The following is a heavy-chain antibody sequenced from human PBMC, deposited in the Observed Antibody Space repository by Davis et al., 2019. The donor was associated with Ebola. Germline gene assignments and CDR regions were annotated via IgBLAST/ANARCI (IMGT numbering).Heavy chain of an antibody. Sequence: ESLKISCAASGFTFSSYWMSWVRQAPVKGLELVANIKQDGSEKYYVDSVKGRFTISRDNAKNSLYLQMNSLRAEDTAVYYCARVMVGILNVWGQGTTVTVSS. V-gene: IGHV3-7*03. CDR1: GFTFSSYW. CDR2: IKQDGSEK. J-gene: IGHJ6*02. CDR3: ARVMVGILNV. D-gene: IGHD2-15*01.